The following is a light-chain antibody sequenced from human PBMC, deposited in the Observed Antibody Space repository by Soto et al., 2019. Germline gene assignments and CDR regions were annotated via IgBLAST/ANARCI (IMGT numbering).Light chain of an antibody. CDR1: QSVNSN. CDR2: VAS. V-gene: IGKV3-15*01. Sequence: EIVMTQSPATLSVSPGERVTLSCRASQSVNSNLAWYQQKPGQTPKLLIYVASTSATGIPARFSGSGSGTEFTLTISSLQSEDFAIYYCQQYNAWPLTVGGGTKVEFK. J-gene: IGKJ4*01. CDR3: QQYNAWPLT.